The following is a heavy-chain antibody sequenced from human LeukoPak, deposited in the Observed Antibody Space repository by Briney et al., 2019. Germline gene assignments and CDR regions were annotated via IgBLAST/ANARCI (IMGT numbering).Heavy chain of an antibody. Sequence: SETLSLTCAVYGGSFSGYYWSWIRQPPGKGLEWIGEINHRGSTNYNPSLKTRVPISVDPSKNQFSLKLSSVTAADTAVYYCATGQSWFGELFTTGFGYWGQGTLVTVSS. D-gene: IGHD3-10*01. V-gene: IGHV4-34*01. J-gene: IGHJ4*02. CDR1: GGSFSGYY. CDR2: INHRGST. CDR3: ATGQSWFGELFTTGFGY.